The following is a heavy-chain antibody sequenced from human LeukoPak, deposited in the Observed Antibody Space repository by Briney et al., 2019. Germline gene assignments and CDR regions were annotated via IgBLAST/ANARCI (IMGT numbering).Heavy chain of an antibody. Sequence: PGGSLRLSCAASGFSFSSYGMHWVRQAPGKGLEWVAVIWYDGSNKYYADSVKGRFTISRDNSKNTLYLQMNSLRAEDTAVYYCARDGTGSGFGYWGQGTLVTVSS. CDR1: GFSFSSYG. CDR2: IWYDGSNK. V-gene: IGHV3-33*01. D-gene: IGHD1-7*01. CDR3: ARDGTGSGFGY. J-gene: IGHJ4*02.